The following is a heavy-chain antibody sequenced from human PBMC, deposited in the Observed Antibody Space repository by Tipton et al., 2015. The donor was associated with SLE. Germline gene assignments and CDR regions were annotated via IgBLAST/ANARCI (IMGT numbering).Heavy chain of an antibody. CDR1: GASISSYY. CDR3: ARGYYYYMDV. CDR2: IYYSGST. V-gene: IGHV4-59*01. Sequence: GASISSYYWSWIRQPPGKGLEWIGDIYYSGSTNYNPSLKSRVTISIDTSKNHFSLKVNSVTAADTAVYYCARGYYYYMDVWGKGTTVTVSS. J-gene: IGHJ6*03.